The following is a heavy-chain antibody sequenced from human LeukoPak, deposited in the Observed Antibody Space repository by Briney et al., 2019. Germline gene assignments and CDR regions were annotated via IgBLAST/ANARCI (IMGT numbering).Heavy chain of an antibody. CDR3: AREGYSGSYLIH. Sequence: SVKVSCKASGGTFSSYAISWVRQAPGQGLEWMGGIIPIFGTANYAQKFQGRGTITADESTSTAYMELSSLRSEDTAVYYCAREGYSGSYLIHWGQGTLVAVSS. V-gene: IGHV1-69*13. J-gene: IGHJ4*02. CDR2: IIPIFGTA. CDR1: GGTFSSYA. D-gene: IGHD1-26*01.